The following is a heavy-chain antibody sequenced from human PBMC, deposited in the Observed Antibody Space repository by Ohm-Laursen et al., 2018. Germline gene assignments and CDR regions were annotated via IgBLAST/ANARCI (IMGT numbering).Heavy chain of an antibody. CDR2: ISSSGSTT. CDR3: AREVDSGMFGSGRFFDY. D-gene: IGHD2-15*01. CDR1: GFTFSDYY. V-gene: IGHV3-11*01. Sequence: SLRLSCTASGFTFSDYYMSWIRQAPGKGLEWVSYISSSGSTTYYADSVKGRFTISRDNSKNTLYLQMNSLRAEDTAVYYCAREVDSGMFGSGRFFDYWGQGTLVTVSS. J-gene: IGHJ4*02.